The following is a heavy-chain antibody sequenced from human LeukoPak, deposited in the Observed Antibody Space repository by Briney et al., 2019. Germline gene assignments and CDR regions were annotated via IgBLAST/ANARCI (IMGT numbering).Heavy chain of an antibody. D-gene: IGHD5-18*01. Sequence: NPSETLSLTCAVYGGSFSGYYWSWIRQPPGKGLEWIGEINHSGSTNYNPSLKSRVTISGDTSKNQFSLKLSSVTAADTAVYYCARTPGGYSYGPYYYYFDYWGQGTLVTVSS. CDR1: GGSFSGYY. CDR3: ARTPGGYSYGPYYYYFDY. V-gene: IGHV4-34*01. J-gene: IGHJ4*02. CDR2: INHSGST.